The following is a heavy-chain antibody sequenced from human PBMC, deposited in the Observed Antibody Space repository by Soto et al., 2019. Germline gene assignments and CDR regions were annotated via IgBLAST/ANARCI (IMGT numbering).Heavy chain of an antibody. Sequence: PGGSLRLSCAASGFTFSSYGMHWVRQAPGKGLEWVAVISYDGSNKYYADSVKGRFTISRDNSKNTLYLQMNSLRAEDTAVYYCAKDQVLWFGDFSTRVRYYYGMDVWGQGTTVTVSS. CDR3: AKDQVLWFGDFSTRVRYYYGMDV. J-gene: IGHJ6*02. CDR1: GFTFSSYG. CDR2: ISYDGSNK. V-gene: IGHV3-30*18. D-gene: IGHD3-10*01.